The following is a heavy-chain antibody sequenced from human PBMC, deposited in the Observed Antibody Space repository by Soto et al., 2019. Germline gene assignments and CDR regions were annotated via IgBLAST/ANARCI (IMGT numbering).Heavy chain of an antibody. CDR1: QSAEATVRRDW. V-gene: IGHV3-7*04. CDR2: INQDGSEK. Sequence: GGSLRLSYEITQSAEATVRRDWMNWFRQAPGKGLEWVAHINQDGSEKYYLVSVKGRFTISRDNAKNSLYLQMNSLGAGDTAMYYCSGGVGDAFWGQGT. D-gene: IGHD1-26*01. CDR3: SGGVGDAF. J-gene: IGHJ4*02.